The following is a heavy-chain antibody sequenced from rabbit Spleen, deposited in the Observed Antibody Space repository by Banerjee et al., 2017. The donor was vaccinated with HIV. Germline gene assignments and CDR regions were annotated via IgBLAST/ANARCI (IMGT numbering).Heavy chain of an antibody. V-gene: IGHV1S45*01. J-gene: IGHJ4*01. D-gene: IGHD4-1*01. Sequence: QEQLEESGGGLVKPEGSLTLTCKASGFYFSDRDVMCWVRQAPGKGLEWIACINTATGKPVYSSWAKGRFTISRTSSTTFALQMTILTAADAATYFCARDLAGFIGCNFSLWGPGTLVTVS. CDR2: INTATGKP. CDR3: ARDLAGFIGCNFSL. CDR1: GFYFSDRDV.